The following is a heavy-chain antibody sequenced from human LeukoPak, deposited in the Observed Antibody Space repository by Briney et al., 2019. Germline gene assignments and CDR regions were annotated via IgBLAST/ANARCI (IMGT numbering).Heavy chain of an antibody. Sequence: SETLSLTCTVSGGSISSYYWSLIRQPPGKGLEWIGYIYYSGSTNYNPSLKSRVTISVDTSKNQFSLKLSSVTAADTAVYYCASSYDSSGFDAFDIWGQGTMVTVSS. V-gene: IGHV4-59*01. J-gene: IGHJ3*02. CDR2: IYYSGST. CDR1: GGSISSYY. CDR3: ASSYDSSGFDAFDI. D-gene: IGHD3-22*01.